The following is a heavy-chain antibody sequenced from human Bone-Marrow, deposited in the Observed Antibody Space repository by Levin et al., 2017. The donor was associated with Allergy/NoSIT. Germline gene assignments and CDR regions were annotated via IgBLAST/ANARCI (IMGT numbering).Heavy chain of an antibody. CDR3: AKDRGISAPERGSKLCGMDV. Sequence: GESLKISCAASGFTFSSYAMSWVRQAPGKGLEWVSAISGSGGSTYYADSVKGRFTISRDNSKNTLYLQMNSLRAEDTAVYYCAKDRGISAPERGSKLCGMDVWGQGTTVTVSS. CDR2: ISGSGGST. D-gene: IGHD6-13*01. J-gene: IGHJ6*02. CDR1: GFTFSSYA. V-gene: IGHV3-23*01.